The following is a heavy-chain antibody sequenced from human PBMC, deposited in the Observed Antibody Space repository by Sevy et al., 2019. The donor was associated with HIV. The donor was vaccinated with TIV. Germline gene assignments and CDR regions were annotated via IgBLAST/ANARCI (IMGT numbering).Heavy chain of an antibody. CDR1: GFTFNYYT. Sequence: GGSLRLSCLASGFTFNYYTVHWVRQAPGKGLEWVGHIKSITDGGAADYAAPVKGRFTISRHDSKNTLYLQMNSLKAEDTAVYYCSTDDLISYWGRGTLVTVSS. D-gene: IGHD3-3*02. CDR3: STDDLISY. J-gene: IGHJ4*02. V-gene: IGHV3-15*07. CDR2: IKSITDGGAA.